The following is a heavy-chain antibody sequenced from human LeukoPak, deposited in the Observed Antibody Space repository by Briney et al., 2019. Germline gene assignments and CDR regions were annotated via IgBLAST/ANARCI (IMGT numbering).Heavy chain of an antibody. CDR3: ARDVQVYWYFDL. Sequence: GGSLRLSCAASGFTFSSYWMHWVRQAPGKGLMWVARTSPDGSGTVYADAVKGRFTISRDNAKNTLYLQMNSLTAEDTAVYYCARDVQVYWYFDLWGRGTLVTVSS. J-gene: IGHJ2*01. D-gene: IGHD1-1*01. V-gene: IGHV3-74*01. CDR1: GFTFSSYW. CDR2: TSPDGSGT.